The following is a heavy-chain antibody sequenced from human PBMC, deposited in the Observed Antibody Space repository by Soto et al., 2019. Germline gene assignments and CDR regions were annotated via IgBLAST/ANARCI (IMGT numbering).Heavy chain of an antibody. CDR1: AGTTSSYT. D-gene: IGHD1-1*01. J-gene: IGHJ4*02. V-gene: IGHV1-69*02. CDR2: IVPMIGKV. CDR3: ALRTGNWNPLGD. Sequence: QVQLVQSGAEVEKPGSSVKVSCKVSAGTTSSYTIGWVRQAPGQGLQWMGNIVPMIGKVDYAQTFQDRVTLTADKSRRTVYMELRSLRSEDTAVYFCALRTGNWNPLGDWGQGTLVTVSS.